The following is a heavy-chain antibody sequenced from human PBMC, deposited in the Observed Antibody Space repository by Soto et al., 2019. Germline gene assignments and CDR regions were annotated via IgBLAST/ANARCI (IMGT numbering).Heavy chain of an antibody. J-gene: IGHJ4*02. CDR3: AKESMPQHYGDTLFDY. V-gene: IGHV3-23*01. CDR2: FSAGGRA. Sequence: QLLESGGGLVQPGGSLRLSCEASGFSFSSYALSWVRQAPGKGREWVSTFSAGGRAYYADSVKGRFTIAKDTSKNTLRLQASRLRAEDTAVYYCAKESMPQHYGDTLFDYWGQGTRVTVSS. CDR1: GFSFSSYA. D-gene: IGHD4-17*01.